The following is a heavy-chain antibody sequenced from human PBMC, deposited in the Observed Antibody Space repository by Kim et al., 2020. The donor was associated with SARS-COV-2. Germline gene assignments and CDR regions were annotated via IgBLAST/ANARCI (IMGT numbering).Heavy chain of an antibody. Sequence: SETLSLTCTVSGGSISSYYWSWIRQPPGKGLEWIGYIYYSGSTNYNPSLKSRVTISVDTSKNQFSLKLNSVTAADTAVYYCSRERADSSGYYFQGPTKYYFDYWGQGTLGTVSS. V-gene: IGHV4-59*01. CDR2: IYYSGST. D-gene: IGHD3-22*01. CDR3: SRERADSSGYYFQGPTKYYFDY. J-gene: IGHJ4*02. CDR1: GGSISSYY.